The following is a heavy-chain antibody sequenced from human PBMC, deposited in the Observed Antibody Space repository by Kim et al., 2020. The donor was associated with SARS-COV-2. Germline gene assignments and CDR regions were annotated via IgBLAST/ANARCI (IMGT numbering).Heavy chain of an antibody. D-gene: IGHD5-18*01. J-gene: IGHJ4*02. Sequence: TNYTPSLKSRVTISVDTSKNQFSLKLSSVTAADTAVYYCARGWGYSPVDYWGQGTLVTVSS. CDR2: T. CDR3: ARGWGYSPVDY. V-gene: IGHV4-34*01.